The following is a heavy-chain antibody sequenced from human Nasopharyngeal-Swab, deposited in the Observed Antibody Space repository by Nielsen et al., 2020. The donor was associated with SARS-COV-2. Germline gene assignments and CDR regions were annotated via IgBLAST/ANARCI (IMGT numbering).Heavy chain of an antibody. CDR1: GYTFTSYY. CDR3: ARVLPFRITGTSGMDV. V-gene: IGHV1-46*01. J-gene: IGHJ6*02. D-gene: IGHD1-7*01. CDR2: INPTDGST. Sequence: AAVKGSCKASGYTFTSYYLHWVRQAPGQGLEWMWIINPTDGSTSYAQKFEGRVTMTRVTSTSTVYMELNSLRSEDTAVYYCARVLPFRITGTSGMDVWGQGTTVTVSS.